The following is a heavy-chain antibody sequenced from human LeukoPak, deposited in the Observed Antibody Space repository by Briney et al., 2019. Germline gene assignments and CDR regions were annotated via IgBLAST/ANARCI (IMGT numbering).Heavy chain of an antibody. J-gene: IGHJ4*01. CDR1: GFTFSSYA. Sequence: GGSLRLSCAASGFTFSSYAMSWVRQAPGKGLEWVSTLSGSGITTYYADSVKGRFTISRDNSKNTLYLQTNSLRAEDTAVYYCAKGIYSSGWSYFDYWGHGTLVTVSS. CDR3: AKGIYSSGWSYFDY. CDR2: LSGSGITT. D-gene: IGHD6-19*01. V-gene: IGHV3-23*01.